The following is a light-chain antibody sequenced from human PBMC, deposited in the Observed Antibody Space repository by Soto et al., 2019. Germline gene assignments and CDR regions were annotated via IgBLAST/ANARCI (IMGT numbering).Light chain of an antibody. CDR2: EVN. V-gene: IGLV2-18*01. CDR3: SLYTSIRTYV. J-gene: IGLJ1*01. CDR1: SSDIGSYNR. Sequence: LTQPPSVSGSPGQSVTISCTGISSDIGSYNRVSWYQQPPGTAPKLMIYEVNNRPSGVPDRFSGSTSGNTASLTISGLQAEDEADYYGSLYTSIRTYVVGNGTKVTVL.